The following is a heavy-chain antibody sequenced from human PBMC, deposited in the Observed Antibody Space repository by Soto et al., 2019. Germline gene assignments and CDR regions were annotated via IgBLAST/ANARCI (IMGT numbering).Heavy chain of an antibody. CDR3: ARPPPTGITIFGVAPPTGSMDV. CDR1: GYSFTSYW. V-gene: IGHV5-10-1*01. J-gene: IGHJ6*02. D-gene: IGHD3-3*01. CDR2: IDPSDSYT. Sequence: GESLKISCKGSGYSFTSYWISWVRQMPGKGLEWMGRIDPSDSYTNYSPSFQGHVTISADKSISTAYLQWSSLKASDTAMYYCARPPPTGITIFGVAPPTGSMDVWGQGTTVTVSS.